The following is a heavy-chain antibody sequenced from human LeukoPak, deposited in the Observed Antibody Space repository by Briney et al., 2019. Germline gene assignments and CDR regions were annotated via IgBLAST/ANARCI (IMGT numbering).Heavy chain of an antibody. CDR3: ARELYQGLDY. J-gene: IGHJ4*02. CDR2: TSSSSSTI. V-gene: IGHV3-48*01. Sequence: GGSLRLSCAASGFTVSSNYMSWVRQAPGKGLEWVSYTSSSSSTIYYADSVKGRFTISRDNAKNSLYLQMNSLRAEDTAVYYCARELYQGLDYWGQGTLVTVSS. D-gene: IGHD2-2*02. CDR1: GFTVSSNY.